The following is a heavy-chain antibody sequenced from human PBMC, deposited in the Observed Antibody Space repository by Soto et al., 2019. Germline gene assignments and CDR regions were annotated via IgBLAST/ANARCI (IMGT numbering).Heavy chain of an antibody. D-gene: IGHD2-8*01. CDR3: ARGDSTDCSNGVCSFFYNHDMGV. CDR1: GYSFTDYH. J-gene: IGHJ6*02. Sequence: ASVKVSCKASGYSFTDYHIHWVRQAPGQGLEWLGRINPKSGGTSTAQKFQGWVTMTTDTSISTASMELTRLTSDDTAIYYCARGDSTDCSNGVCSFFYNHDMGVWGQGTTVTVSS. V-gene: IGHV1-2*04. CDR2: INPKSGGT.